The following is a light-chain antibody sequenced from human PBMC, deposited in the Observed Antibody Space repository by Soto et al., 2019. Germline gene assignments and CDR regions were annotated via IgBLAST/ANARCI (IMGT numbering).Light chain of an antibody. Sequence: DIQMTQSPSSLSASVGDRVTITCRASQSLNNDLAWYQQKPGKAPNLLIYDASTLERGVPSRFSGTGSGTEFTLAISSLQPDDFATYYRQQYHRSSVTFGQGTRLEIK. V-gene: IGKV1-5*01. CDR3: QQYHRSSVT. J-gene: IGKJ5*01. CDR1: QSLNND. CDR2: DAS.